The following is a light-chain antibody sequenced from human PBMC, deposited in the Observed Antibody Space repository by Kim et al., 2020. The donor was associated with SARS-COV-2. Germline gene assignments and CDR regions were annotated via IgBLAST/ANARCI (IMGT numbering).Light chain of an antibody. CDR3: QQYSSSPAT. CDR2: GAS. Sequence: SPGERAARSCGASQSVRSNYLAWYQKKPGHAPRLLNYGASSRATGIPDRFSGSGSGTDFTLTITRLEPEDFAVYYCQQYSSSPATFGQGTKVDIK. CDR1: QSVRSNY. V-gene: IGKV3-20*01. J-gene: IGKJ1*01.